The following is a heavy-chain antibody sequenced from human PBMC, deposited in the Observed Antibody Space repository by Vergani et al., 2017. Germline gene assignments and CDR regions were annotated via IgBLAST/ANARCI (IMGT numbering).Heavy chain of an antibody. CDR3: AIGVSGPDY. CDR2: FIPILGIA. D-gene: IGHD6-25*01. CDR1: GGTFSSYA. V-gene: IGHV1-69*04. J-gene: IGHJ4*02. Sequence: QVQLVQSGAEVKKTGSSVKVSCKASGGTFSSYAISWVRQAPGQGLEWMGRFIPILGIAHYAQKFQGRVTFTADKSTSTAYIGLSSLGSEDTAVYYCAIGVSGPDYWGEGTLVTVSS.